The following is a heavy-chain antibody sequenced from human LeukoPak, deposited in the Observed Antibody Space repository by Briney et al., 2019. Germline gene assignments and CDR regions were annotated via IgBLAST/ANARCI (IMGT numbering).Heavy chain of an antibody. CDR1: GYTFTSYG. CDR2: IIPIFGTA. Sequence: GASVKVSCMASGYTFTSYGISWVRQAPGQGLEWMGGIIPIFGTANYAQKFQGRVTITADESTSTAYMELSSLRSEDTAVYYCARDMGGSYYYFDYWGQGTLVTVSS. J-gene: IGHJ4*02. V-gene: IGHV1-69*13. CDR3: ARDMGGSYYYFDY. D-gene: IGHD1-26*01.